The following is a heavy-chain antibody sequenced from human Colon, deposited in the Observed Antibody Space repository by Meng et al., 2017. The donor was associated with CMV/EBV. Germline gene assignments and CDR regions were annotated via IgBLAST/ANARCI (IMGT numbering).Heavy chain of an antibody. CDR2: IDTTNH. V-gene: IGHV3-30*02. CDR3: SNGLLGVQGH. D-gene: IGHD3-3*01. J-gene: IGHJ4*02. CDR1: GLSFRESG. Sequence: QVRWVESGGGGCRPGWSRRLPLGAFGLSFRESGIHWLRQAPGKGLEWVSFIDTTNHYYADSVKGRFTISRDDSKRMVYLQMNNLKTEDTATYFCSNGLLGVQGHWGQGTLVTVSS.